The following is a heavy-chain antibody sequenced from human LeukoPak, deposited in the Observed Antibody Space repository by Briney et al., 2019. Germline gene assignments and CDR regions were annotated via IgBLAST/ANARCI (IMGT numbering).Heavy chain of an antibody. CDR1: GYTFTSYA. J-gene: IGHJ2*01. CDR2: INTNTGNP. Sequence: ASVKVSCKASGYTFTSYAMNWVRQAPGQGLEWMGWINTNTGNPTYAQGFTGRFVFSLDTSVSTAYLQISSLKAEDTAVYYCARGIAAAGRGYFDLWGRGTLVTVSS. CDR3: ARGIAAAGRGYFDL. D-gene: IGHD6-13*01. V-gene: IGHV7-4-1*02.